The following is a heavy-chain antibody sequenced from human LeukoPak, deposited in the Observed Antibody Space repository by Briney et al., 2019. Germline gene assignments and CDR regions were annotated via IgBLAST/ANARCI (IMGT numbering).Heavy chain of an antibody. CDR2: INAGNGNT. CDR3: ARWGPYCGGDCSSNSHDY. J-gene: IGHJ4*02. CDR1: GYTFTSYA. Sequence: ASVKVSCKASGYTFTSYAMRWVRQAPGQRLEWMGWINAGNGNTKYSQKFQGRVTITRDTSASTAYMELSSLRSEDTAVYYCARWGPYCGGDCSSNSHDYWGQGTLVTVSS. V-gene: IGHV1-3*01. D-gene: IGHD2-21*02.